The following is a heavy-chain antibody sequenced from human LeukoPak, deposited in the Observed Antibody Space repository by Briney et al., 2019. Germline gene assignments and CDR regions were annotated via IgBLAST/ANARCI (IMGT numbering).Heavy chain of an antibody. CDR3: GLLSTFDI. V-gene: IGHV1-69*13. D-gene: IGHD2/OR15-2a*01. J-gene: IGHJ3*02. Sequence: SVKISCKASGGTFSNYAIGWVRQAPGQGLEWMGGIIPIFGTSNYAQKFHGRVTITADESTSTAYMELSGLRSEDTAVYYCGLLSTFDIWGQGTMVTVSS. CDR2: IIPIFGTS. CDR1: GGTFSNYA.